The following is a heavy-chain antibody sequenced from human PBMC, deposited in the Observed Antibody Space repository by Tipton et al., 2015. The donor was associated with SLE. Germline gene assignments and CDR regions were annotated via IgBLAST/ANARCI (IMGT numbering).Heavy chain of an antibody. CDR2: ITGSGGST. CDR3: AKGDDLGIAVAGSDAFDI. J-gene: IGHJ3*02. D-gene: IGHD6-19*01. V-gene: IGHV3-23*01. CDR1: GFTFSDYA. Sequence: GSLRLSCAVSGFTFSDYAMTWVRQAPGKGLEWVSTITGSGGSTYYADSVKGRFTISRDISKNTLSLQMNGLRAEDTAVYFCAKGDDLGIAVAGSDAFDIWGQGTMVTVSS.